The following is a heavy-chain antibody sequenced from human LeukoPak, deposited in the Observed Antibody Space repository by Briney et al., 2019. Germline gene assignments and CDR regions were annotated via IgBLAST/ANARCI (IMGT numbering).Heavy chain of an antibody. D-gene: IGHD2-2*01. CDR1: GDSVSSNSAA. J-gene: IGHJ4*02. V-gene: IGHV6-1*01. CDR2: TYRRSKWPN. CDR3: ARLHCTTSCYVDY. Sequence: SQTLSLTCAISGDSVSSNSAAWNWIRQSPSRGLEWLGRTYRRSKWPNDYAPSVKSRIIINPDTSKNQSSLQLNSVTPEDTAVYYCARLHCTTSCYVDYWGQGTLVTVSS.